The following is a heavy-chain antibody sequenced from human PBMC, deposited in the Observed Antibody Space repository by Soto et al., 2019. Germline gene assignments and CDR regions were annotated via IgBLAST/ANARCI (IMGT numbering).Heavy chain of an antibody. CDR3: ARGMTPPGAPAWYYFDS. CDR1: GASITGSSY. Sequence: PSETLSLTCTVSGASITGSSYWSWIRQPAGKGLEWIGRFSLSGTTSYNPSLRSRVTMSADVPKNQFSLRLTSVTAADTALYYCARGMTPPGAPAWYYFDSWGQGTLVTVSS. V-gene: IGHV4-4*07. CDR2: FSLSGTT. D-gene: IGHD2-8*02. J-gene: IGHJ4*02.